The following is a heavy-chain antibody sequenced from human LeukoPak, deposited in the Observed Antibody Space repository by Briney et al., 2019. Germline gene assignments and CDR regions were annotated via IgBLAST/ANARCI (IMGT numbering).Heavy chain of an antibody. CDR1: GSTFSSYG. CDR3: ARDRGDPDYYFDQ. D-gene: IGHD7-27*01. J-gene: IGHJ4*02. V-gene: IGHV3-33*01. CDR2: VWYDGSEK. Sequence: GGSLRLSCAASGSTFSSYGIHWVRQAPGKGLEWVAVVWYDGSEKYYADSVKGRFTISRDNSKNTLYLQMNSLRAEDTAIYYCARDRGDPDYYFDQWGQGTLVTVSS.